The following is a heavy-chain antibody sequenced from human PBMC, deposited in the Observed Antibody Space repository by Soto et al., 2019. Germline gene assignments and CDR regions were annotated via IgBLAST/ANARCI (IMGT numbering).Heavy chain of an antibody. CDR3: TRVNYYDSSGYYWPWFDP. Sequence: GWSLRLACTSSVFTFVDYAMSWFRQAPGKGLEWVGFIRSKAYGGTTEYAASVKGRFTISRDDSKSIAYLQMNSLKTEDTAVYYCTRVNYYDSSGYYWPWFDPWGQGTLVTVSS. V-gene: IGHV3-49*03. D-gene: IGHD3-22*01. CDR1: VFTFVDYA. CDR2: IRSKAYGGTT. J-gene: IGHJ5*02.